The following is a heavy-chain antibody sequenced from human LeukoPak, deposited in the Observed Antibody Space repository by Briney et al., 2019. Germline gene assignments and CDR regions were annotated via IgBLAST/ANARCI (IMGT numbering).Heavy chain of an antibody. CDR2: MNPNSGNT. Sequence: ASVKVSCKASGYTFTSYDINWVRRATGQGLERMGWMNPNSGNTGYAQKFQGRVTMTRNTSISTAYMELSSLRSEDTAVYYCARGPPDPYYDFWSGYPPYYYYYGMDVWGQGTTVTVSS. CDR1: GYTFTSYD. V-gene: IGHV1-8*01. D-gene: IGHD3-3*01. J-gene: IGHJ6*02. CDR3: ARGPPDPYYDFWSGYPPYYYYYGMDV.